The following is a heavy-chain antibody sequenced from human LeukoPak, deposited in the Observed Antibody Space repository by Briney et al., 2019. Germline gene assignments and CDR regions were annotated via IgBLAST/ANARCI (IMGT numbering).Heavy chain of an antibody. J-gene: IGHJ4*02. V-gene: IGHV1-18*01. Sequence: GASVKVSCKASGYTFTSYGISWVRQAPGQGLEWMGWISAYNGNTNYAQKFQGRVTITADESTSTAYMELSSLRSEDTAVYYCARATGVDYVWGSYRGYYFDYWGQGTLVTVSS. CDR3: ARATGVDYVWGSYRGYYFDY. D-gene: IGHD3-16*02. CDR1: GYTFTSYG. CDR2: ISAYNGNT.